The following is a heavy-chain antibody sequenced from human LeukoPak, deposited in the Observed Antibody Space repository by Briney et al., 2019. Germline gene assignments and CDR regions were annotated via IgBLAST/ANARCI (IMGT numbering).Heavy chain of an antibody. Sequence: SETLSLTCTVSGGSISSYYWSWIRQPPGKGLEWIGYIYYSGSTNYNPSLKSRVTISVGTSKNQFSLKLSSVTAADTAVYYCARGDIAAAGTFFDYWGQGTLVTVSS. J-gene: IGHJ4*02. CDR1: GGSISSYY. D-gene: IGHD6-13*01. V-gene: IGHV4-59*01. CDR3: ARGDIAAAGTFFDY. CDR2: IYYSGST.